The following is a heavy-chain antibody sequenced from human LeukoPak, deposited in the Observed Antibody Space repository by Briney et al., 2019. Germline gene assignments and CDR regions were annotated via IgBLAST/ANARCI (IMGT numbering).Heavy chain of an antibody. J-gene: IGHJ4*02. CDR3: ARDRGTWNDDGFDY. CDR1: GGSISSSNW. V-gene: IGHV4-4*02. Sequence: SETLSLTCAVSGGSISSSNWWSWVRQPPGKGLEWIGRIYISGSTNYNPSLKSRVTMSVDTSKNQFSLKLSSVTAADTAVYYCARDRGTWNDDGFDYWGQGTLVTVSS. CDR2: IYISGST. D-gene: IGHD1-1*01.